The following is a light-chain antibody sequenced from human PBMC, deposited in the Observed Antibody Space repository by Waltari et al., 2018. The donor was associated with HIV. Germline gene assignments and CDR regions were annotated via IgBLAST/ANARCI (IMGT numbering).Light chain of an antibody. Sequence: IVLTQSPGTLSLSPGERDTFSCRASPSVSSDLAWYHQRPGQAPRLLIYGASTRATGIPDRFSGSGSGTDFTLTINSLEPEDFAVYYCQHYTSSPTWTFGQGTKVEIK. V-gene: IGKV3-20*01. CDR2: GAS. CDR1: PSVSSD. CDR3: QHYTSSPTWT. J-gene: IGKJ1*01.